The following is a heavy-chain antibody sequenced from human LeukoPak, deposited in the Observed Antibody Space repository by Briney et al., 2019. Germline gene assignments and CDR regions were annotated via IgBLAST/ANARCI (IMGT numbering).Heavy chain of an antibody. CDR3: ARGITSGPRRYDVRNFDY. J-gene: IGHJ4*02. D-gene: IGHD3-3*01. V-gene: IGHV3-21*01. CDR1: GFTFSSYS. CDR2: ISSSSSYI. Sequence: GGSLRLSCAASGFTFSSYSMNWVCQAPGKGLEWVSSISSSSSYIYYADSVKGRFTISRDNAKNSLYLQMNSLRAEDTAVYYCARGITSGPRRYDVRNFDYWGQGTPVTVSS.